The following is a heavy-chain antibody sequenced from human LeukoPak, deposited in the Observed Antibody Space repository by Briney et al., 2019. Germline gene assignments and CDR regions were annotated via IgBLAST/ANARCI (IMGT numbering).Heavy chain of an antibody. D-gene: IGHD6-13*01. CDR3: ARESMTAAGTDY. Sequence: PGGSLRLSCAVSGFTFSNYWMNWVRQAPGKGLEWVANIKQDGSEKYYVDSVKGRFTISRDNAKNSLYLQMNSLRVEDTAVYYCARESMTAAGTDYWAQGTLVTVSS. V-gene: IGHV3-7*01. J-gene: IGHJ4*02. CDR2: IKQDGSEK. CDR1: GFTFSNYW.